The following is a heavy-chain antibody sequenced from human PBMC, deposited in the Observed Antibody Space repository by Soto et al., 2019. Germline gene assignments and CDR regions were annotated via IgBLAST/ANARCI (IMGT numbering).Heavy chain of an antibody. D-gene: IGHD2-2*01. CDR2: INHSGNT. CDR3: ASSRPAVLNGFYYPDMDV. V-gene: IGHV4-34*01. CDR1: GGSFSGYY. Sequence: SETLSLTCSIYGGSFSGYYWSWIRQPPGKGLEWIGEINHSGNTNYNPSLKSRVTISVDTSNNQFSLKLNSVTAADTAVYYCASSRPAVLNGFYYPDMDVWGQGTTVTVYS. J-gene: IGHJ6*02.